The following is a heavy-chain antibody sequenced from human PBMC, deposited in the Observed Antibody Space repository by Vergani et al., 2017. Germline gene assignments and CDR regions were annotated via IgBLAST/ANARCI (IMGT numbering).Heavy chain of an antibody. CDR1: GGSISSSSYY. D-gene: IGHD6-13*01. V-gene: IGHV4-39*07. J-gene: IGHJ2*01. Sequence: QLQLQESGPGLVKPSETLSLTCTVSGGSISSSSYYWGWIRQPPGKGLEWIGSIYYSVSTYYNPSLKSRVTISVDTSKTPFSLKLSSVTAADTAVYYCARAGGSSWYPLWYFDLWGRGTLVTVSS. CDR2: IYYSVST. CDR3: ARAGGSSWYPLWYFDL.